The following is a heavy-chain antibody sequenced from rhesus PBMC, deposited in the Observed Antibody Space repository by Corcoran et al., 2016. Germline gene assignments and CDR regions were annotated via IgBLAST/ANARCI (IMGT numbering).Heavy chain of an antibody. CDR1: GGSISRNCYY. J-gene: IGHJ5-2*02. Sequence: QVQLQASGPGLVTPSEHLSLTCTVSGGSISRNCYYWTWIRQAPGKGLAWVGGSAYSGTPTYNPSLTSRFTILRDTSKNQFSLKLNSVTAADTAVYSCAGTSSYDVWGRGVLVTVSS. CDR2: SAYSGTP. CDR3: AGTSSYDV. V-gene: IGHV4-122*02. D-gene: IGHD4-4*01.